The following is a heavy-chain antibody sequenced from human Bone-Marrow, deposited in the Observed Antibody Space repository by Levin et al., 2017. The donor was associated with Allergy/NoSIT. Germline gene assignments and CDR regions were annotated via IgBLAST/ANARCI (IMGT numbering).Heavy chain of an antibody. V-gene: IGHV4-31*03. CDR2: IYYSGST. Sequence: SQTLSLTCTVSGGSISSGGYYWSWIRQHPGKGLEWIGYIYYSGSTYYNPSLKSRVTISVDTSKNQFSLKLSSVTAADTAVYYCARVSVVVVAARDHDAFDIWGQGTMVTVSS. CDR1: GGSISSGGYY. J-gene: IGHJ3*02. CDR3: ARVSVVVVAARDHDAFDI. D-gene: IGHD2-15*01.